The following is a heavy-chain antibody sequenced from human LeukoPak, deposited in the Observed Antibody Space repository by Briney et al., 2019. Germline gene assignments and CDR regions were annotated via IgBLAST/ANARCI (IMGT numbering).Heavy chain of an antibody. CDR2: IYYSGST. V-gene: IGHV4-59*01. CDR1: GGSISSYY. Sequence: SSETLSLTCTVSGGSISSYYWGWIRQPPRKGLEWIGYIYYSGSTNYNPSLKSRVTISVDTSKNQFSLKLSSVTAADTAAYYCARGRLSQPDYLFDPWGQGTLVTVSS. D-gene: IGHD2/OR15-2a*01. CDR3: ARGRLSQPDYLFDP. J-gene: IGHJ5*02.